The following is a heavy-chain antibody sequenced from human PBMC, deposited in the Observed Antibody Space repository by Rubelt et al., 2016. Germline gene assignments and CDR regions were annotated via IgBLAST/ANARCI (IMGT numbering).Heavy chain of an antibody. Sequence: QVQLQQWGAGLVKPPATLSLTCAVSGGSILGHSWVWIRQPPGKGLEWIGEVDPSRASRYTPSLAGRVTISADTSKNQFSLNRGSVTAADTAVYYCARGFPRPKSDVFWGHGTLVTVSS. D-gene: IGHD2-21*02. CDR2: VDPSRAS. J-gene: IGHJ1*01. CDR1: GGSILGHS. V-gene: IGHV4-34*02. CDR3: ARGFPRPKSDVF.